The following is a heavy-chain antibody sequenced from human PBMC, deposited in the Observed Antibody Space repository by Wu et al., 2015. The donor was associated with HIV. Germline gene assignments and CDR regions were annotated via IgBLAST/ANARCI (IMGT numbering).Heavy chain of an antibody. Sequence: QVQLVQSGAEVKKPGASVKVSCKASGYTFTSYDINWVRQATGQGLEWMGWMNPNSGNTGYAQKFQGRVTMTRNTSISTAYMELSSLRSEDTAVYYCARGKPHGHSSGWYWDFDYWGQGTLVTVSS. CDR1: GYTFTSYD. CDR3: ARGKPHGHSSGWYWDFDY. D-gene: IGHD6-19*01. J-gene: IGHJ4*02. CDR2: MNPNSGNT. V-gene: IGHV1-8*01.